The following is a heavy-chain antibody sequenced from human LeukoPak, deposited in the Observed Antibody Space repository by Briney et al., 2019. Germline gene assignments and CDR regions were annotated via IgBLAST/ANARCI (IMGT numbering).Heavy chain of an antibody. CDR1: GFTFSSLA. CDR2: FSGSGGHT. Sequence: GGSLRLSCAASGFTFSSLAMSWVRQAPGKGLEWVSAFSGSGGHTYHADSVKGQFTISRDNSRNTLYLQMNSLRAEDTAVYYCAKATYYYDSSGYYSWTGFDYWGQGTLVTVSS. CDR3: AKATYYYDSSGYYSWTGFDY. V-gene: IGHV3-23*01. D-gene: IGHD3-22*01. J-gene: IGHJ4*02.